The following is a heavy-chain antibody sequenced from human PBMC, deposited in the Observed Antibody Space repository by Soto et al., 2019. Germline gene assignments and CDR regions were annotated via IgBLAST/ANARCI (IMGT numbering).Heavy chain of an antibody. CDR2: INHSGRT. Sequence: QVQLQQWGAGLLKPSETLSLTCAVYGGSFSGCYWSWIRQHPGKGLEWIGEINHSGRTNFTPSLNSRVTISVDTSKDQSTPKLSSVLAADTAVYYCAIYLEGAAAGYNLFDPWGQGTLVTVSS. D-gene: IGHD6-13*01. CDR3: AIYLEGAAAGYNLFDP. CDR1: GGSFSGCY. V-gene: IGHV4-34*01. J-gene: IGHJ5*02.